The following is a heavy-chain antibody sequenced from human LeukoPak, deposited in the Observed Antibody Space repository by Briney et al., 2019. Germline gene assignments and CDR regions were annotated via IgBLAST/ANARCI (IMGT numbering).Heavy chain of an antibody. J-gene: IGHJ4*02. CDR1: GFTFSNYG. CDR2: ISEDGINK. CDR3: AKDRETTASGTFDY. Sequence: PGGSLRLSCVASGFTFSNYGMHCVRQAPGKGLEWVAGISEDGINKYYADSVKGRFTISRDNSNNTLFLQMNSLRAEDTAVYYCAKDRETTASGTFDYWGQGALVTVSS. D-gene: IGHD1-14*01. V-gene: IGHV3-30*18.